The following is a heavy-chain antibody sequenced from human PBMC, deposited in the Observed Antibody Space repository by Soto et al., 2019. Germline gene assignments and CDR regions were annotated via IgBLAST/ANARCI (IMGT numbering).Heavy chain of an antibody. V-gene: IGHV4-4*02. Sequence: QVQLQESGPGLVKPSGTLSLTCAVSGGSISSSRWWSWVRQPPGKGLEWIGENYHSGSTNYNPSLKSRVTMSVDKAKNQFSLKLTSGTAADTAVYYCAGTERYGSTWYDYWGQGMLGSVSS. J-gene: IGHJ4*02. CDR1: GGSISSSRW. CDR2: NYHSGST. CDR3: AGTERYGSTWYDY. D-gene: IGHD6-13*01.